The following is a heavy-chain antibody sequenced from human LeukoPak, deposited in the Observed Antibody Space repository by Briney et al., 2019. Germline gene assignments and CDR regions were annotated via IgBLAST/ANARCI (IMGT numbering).Heavy chain of an antibody. V-gene: IGHV4-34*01. CDR1: GGSFSGYY. D-gene: IGHD6-13*01. CDR3: ARGYSSSWYPNWFDP. Sequence: SETLSLTCAVYGGSFSGYYWSWIRQPPGKGLEWIGEIHHSGRFNYNPSLKSRVTISVDTSKNQFSLKLNSVTAADTAVYYCARGYSSSWYPNWFDPWGQGTLVTVSS. CDR2: IHHSGRF. J-gene: IGHJ5*02.